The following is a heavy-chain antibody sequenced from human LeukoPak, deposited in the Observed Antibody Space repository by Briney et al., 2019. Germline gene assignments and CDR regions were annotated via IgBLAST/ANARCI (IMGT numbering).Heavy chain of an antibody. J-gene: IGHJ4*02. Sequence: GGSLRLSCAASGFTFSNYGMHWVRQAPGKGLEWVAFILYDGSNKYYADSVKGRFTISRDNSKNTLYLQMNSLRAEDTAVYYCAKEGVIFGVVIMAFDYWGQGTLVTVSS. V-gene: IGHV3-30*02. CDR2: ILYDGSNK. D-gene: IGHD3-3*01. CDR1: GFTFSNYG. CDR3: AKEGVIFGVVIMAFDY.